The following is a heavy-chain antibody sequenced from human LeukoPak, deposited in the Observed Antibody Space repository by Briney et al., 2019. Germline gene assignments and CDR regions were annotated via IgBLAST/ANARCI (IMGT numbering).Heavy chain of an antibody. CDR1: GFSFSSYA. CDR3: AKFDAEYTGSYSFYYYMDV. CDR2: ISGSSGST. Sequence: GGSLRLSCAASGFSFSSYAMSWIRQAPGKGLEWVSTISGSSGSTYYADSVKGRFTISRDNSKNTLYLQMNSLKAEDTAVYYCAKFDAEYTGSYSFYYYMDVWGTGTTVTVSS. D-gene: IGHD1-26*01. V-gene: IGHV3-23*01. J-gene: IGHJ6*03.